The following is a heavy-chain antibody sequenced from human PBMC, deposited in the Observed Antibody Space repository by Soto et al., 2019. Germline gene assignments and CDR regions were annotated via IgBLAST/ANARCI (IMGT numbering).Heavy chain of an antibody. D-gene: IGHD6-6*01. V-gene: IGHV4-59*01. CDR3: ARGEEGPEYRLQAFDY. CDR1: GGSISSYY. CDR2: IYYSGST. Sequence: QVQLQESGPGLMKPSETLSLTCTVSGGSISSYYWSWIRQPPGKGLEWIGYIYYSGSTNYNPSLKSRVTISVDTSKNQFSLKLSSVTAADTAVYYCARGEEGPEYRLQAFDYWGQGTLVTVSS. J-gene: IGHJ4*02.